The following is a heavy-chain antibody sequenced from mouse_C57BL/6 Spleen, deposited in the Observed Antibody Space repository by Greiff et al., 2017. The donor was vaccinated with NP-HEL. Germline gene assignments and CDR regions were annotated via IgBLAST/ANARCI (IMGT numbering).Heavy chain of an antibody. CDR2: IDPSDSYT. D-gene: IGHD1-1*01. Sequence: QVHVKQPGAELVMPGASVKLSCKASGYTFTSYWMHWVKQRPGQGLEWIGEIDPSDSYTNYNHKFKGKSTLTVDKSSSTAYMQLSSLTSEDSAVYYCARSSSYDYWGQGTTLTVSS. V-gene: IGHV1-69*01. CDR1: GYTFTSYW. J-gene: IGHJ2*01. CDR3: ARSSSYDY.